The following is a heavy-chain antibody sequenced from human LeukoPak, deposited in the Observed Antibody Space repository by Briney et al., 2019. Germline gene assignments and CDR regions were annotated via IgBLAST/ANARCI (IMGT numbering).Heavy chain of an antibody. CDR3: AREGSSGSYSLYYYYYYGMDV. J-gene: IGHJ6*02. V-gene: IGHV1-18*01. CDR2: ISAYNGNT. CDR1: GYTFTSYG. D-gene: IGHD1-26*01. Sequence: ASVKVSCKASGYTFTSYGISWVRQAPGQGLEWMGWISAYNGNTNYAQKLQGRVTMTTDTSTSTAYMELRSLRSDDTAVYYCAREGSSGSYSLYYYYYYGMDVWGQGTTVTVSS.